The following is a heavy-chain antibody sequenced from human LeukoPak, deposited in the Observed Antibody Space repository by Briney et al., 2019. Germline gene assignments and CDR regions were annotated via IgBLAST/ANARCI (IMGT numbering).Heavy chain of an antibody. CDR3: ARDPFCSSTSCYSYYYYGMDV. CDR1: GYTFTGYY. CDR2: INPNSGGT. V-gene: IGHV1-2*02. Sequence: ASVKVSCKASGYTFTGYYMHWARQAPGQGLEWMGWINPNSGGTNYAQKFQGRVTMTRDTSISTAYMELSRLRSDDTAVYYCARDPFCSSTSCYSYYYYGMDVWGQGTTVTVSS. J-gene: IGHJ6*02. D-gene: IGHD2-2*01.